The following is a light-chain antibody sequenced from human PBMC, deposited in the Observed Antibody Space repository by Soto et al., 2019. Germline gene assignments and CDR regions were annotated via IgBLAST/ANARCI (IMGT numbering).Light chain of an antibody. CDR3: QQGYSIHQT. CDR2: AAS. CDR1: QSISSY. Sequence: DIQMTQSPPSLSASVGDRVTISCRASQSISSYLNWYQQKPGKAPKLLIYAASSLQSGVPSRFSGSGSGTDFTLTISSLPPEDFATYFCQQGYSIHQTFGQGTKVEIK. J-gene: IGKJ1*01. V-gene: IGKV1-39*01.